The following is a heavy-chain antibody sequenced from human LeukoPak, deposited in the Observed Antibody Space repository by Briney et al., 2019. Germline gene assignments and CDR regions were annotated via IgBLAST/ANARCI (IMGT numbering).Heavy chain of an antibody. CDR3: AKHKENYGDSCLDDY. V-gene: IGHV3-33*06. J-gene: IGHJ4*02. D-gene: IGHD4-17*01. Sequence: GGSLRLSCAASGFTFSSYGMHWVRQAPGKGLEWVAVIWYDGSNKYYADSVKGRFTISRDNSKNTLYLQMNSLRAEDTAVYYCAKHKENYGDSCLDDYWGQGTLVTVSS. CDR2: IWYDGSNK. CDR1: GFTFSSYG.